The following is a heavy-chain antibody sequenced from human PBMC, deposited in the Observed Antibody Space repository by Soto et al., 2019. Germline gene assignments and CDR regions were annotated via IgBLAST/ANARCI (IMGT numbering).Heavy chain of an antibody. CDR3: AREYDSSGYYSGFDS. J-gene: IGHJ4*02. CDR2: ISYDGSNK. CDR1: GFTFSSYP. V-gene: IGHV3-30-3*01. Sequence: PGGSLRLSCAASGFTFSSYPMHWVRQAPGKGLEWVAFISYDGSNKYYADSVKGRFTISRDNSKNTQYLEMNSLRAEDTAVYYCAREYDSSGYYSGFDSWGQGTLVTVSS. D-gene: IGHD3-22*01.